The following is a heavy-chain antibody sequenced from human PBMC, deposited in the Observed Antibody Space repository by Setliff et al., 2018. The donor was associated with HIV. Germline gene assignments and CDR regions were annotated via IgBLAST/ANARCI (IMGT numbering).Heavy chain of an antibody. CDR1: GDSISSGGYY. CDR3: ARDPADIRTFDY. D-gene: IGHD3-9*01. J-gene: IGHJ4*02. CDR2: MYYSGST. Sequence: TLSLTCTVSGDSISSGGYYWNWIRQLPGKGLEWIGNMYYSGSTSYNPSLKSRLTISVDTSKNQFSLKLTSVTAADTAVYYCARDPADIRTFDYWGQGTLVTVSS. V-gene: IGHV4-31*03.